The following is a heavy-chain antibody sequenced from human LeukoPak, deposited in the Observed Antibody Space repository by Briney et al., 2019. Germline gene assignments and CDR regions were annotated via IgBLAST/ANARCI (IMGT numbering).Heavy chain of an antibody. D-gene: IGHD5-18*01. CDR1: GVSVSSGSYY. CDR3: AREVGVGRGYSYGYGYFDY. Sequence: SETLSLTCTVSGVSVSSGSYYWSWIRQPPGKGLEWIGYIYYSGSTNYNPSLKSRVTISVDTSKNQFSLKLSSVTAADTAVYYCAREVGVGRGYSYGYGYFDYWGQGTLVTVSS. CDR2: IYYSGST. V-gene: IGHV4-61*01. J-gene: IGHJ4*02.